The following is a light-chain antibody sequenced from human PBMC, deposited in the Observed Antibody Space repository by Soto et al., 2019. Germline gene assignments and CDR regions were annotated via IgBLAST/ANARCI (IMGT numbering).Light chain of an antibody. Sequence: EVVLTQSPATLSLSPGERATLSCRANQSVSANYLAWYQQKPGQAPRLLIYGASSRATGIPDRFSGSGSGTDFTLTIRRLEPDDFAVFYCHQYGSSPFTGGPETKVDIK. V-gene: IGKV3-20*01. J-gene: IGKJ3*01. CDR1: QSVSANY. CDR3: HQYGSSPFT. CDR2: GAS.